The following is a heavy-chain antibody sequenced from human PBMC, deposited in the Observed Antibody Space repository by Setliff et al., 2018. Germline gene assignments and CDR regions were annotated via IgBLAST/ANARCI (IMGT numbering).Heavy chain of an antibody. D-gene: IGHD6-6*01. J-gene: IGHJ4*02. CDR1: GESFDNHY. Sequence: SETLSLTCAVYGESFDNHYWTWIRQPPGERLEWIGEINHRGFTDYKPSLKSRLTMSVDTSRNQFSLNPGSVTAADTGVYYCARGRIAERPEAIDYWGQGTPVTVSS. CDR2: INHRGFT. V-gene: IGHV4-34*01. CDR3: ARGRIAERPEAIDY.